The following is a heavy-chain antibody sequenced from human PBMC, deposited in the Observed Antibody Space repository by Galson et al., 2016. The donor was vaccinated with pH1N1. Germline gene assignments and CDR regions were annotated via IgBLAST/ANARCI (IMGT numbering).Heavy chain of an antibody. CDR1: GYSFTTYY. CDR2: IIPIYGTA. V-gene: IGHV1-69*01. D-gene: IGHD2-21*01. Sequence: SCKAAGYSFTTYYMHWVRQAPGQGLEWMGGIIPIYGTADYAQKFQGRVTITAYESTSTAYMELNSLRSEDTAVYYCASRPVVVSDRYYYFYDLDVWGQGTTVTVSS. CDR3: ASRPVVVSDRYYYFYDLDV. J-gene: IGHJ6*02.